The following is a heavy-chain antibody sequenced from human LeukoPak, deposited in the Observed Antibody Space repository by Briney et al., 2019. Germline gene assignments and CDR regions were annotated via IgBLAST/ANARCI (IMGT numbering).Heavy chain of an antibody. CDR1: GGSISSGGYS. V-gene: IGHV4-30-2*01. CDR2: IYHSGST. Sequence: SQTLSLTCAVSGGSISSGGYSWSWIRQPPGKGLEWIGYIYHSGSTYYNPSLKSRVTISVDRSKNQFSLKLSSVTAADTAVYYCARDENCGGAACYIDYWGQGTLVTVSS. D-gene: IGHD2-21*01. CDR3: ARDENCGGAACYIDY. J-gene: IGHJ4*02.